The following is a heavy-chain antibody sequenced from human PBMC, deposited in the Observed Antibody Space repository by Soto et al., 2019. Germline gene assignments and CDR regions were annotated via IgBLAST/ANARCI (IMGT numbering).Heavy chain of an antibody. CDR1: GFTFSSYG. D-gene: IGHD1-26*01. J-gene: IGHJ4*02. Sequence: QVQLVESGGGVVQPGRSLRLSCAASGFTFSSYGMHWVRQAPGKGLEWVAFISNDGSNKYYADSVKGRFTISRDTSKNTQYLHMNSLRSEDTAVYYCAKAHHSGSFFCCFESWGQGTLVTVSS. CDR3: AKAHHSGSFFCCFES. CDR2: ISNDGSNK. V-gene: IGHV3-30*18.